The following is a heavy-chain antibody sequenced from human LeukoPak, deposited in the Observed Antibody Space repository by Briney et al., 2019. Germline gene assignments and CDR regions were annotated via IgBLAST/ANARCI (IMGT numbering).Heavy chain of an antibody. CDR1: GGSFSGYY. CDR2: INHSGST. V-gene: IGHV4-34*01. CDR3: ARRRSYGSGSYWIDY. D-gene: IGHD3-10*01. J-gene: IGHJ4*02. Sequence: SETLSLTCAVYGGSFSGYYWSWIRQPPGKGLEWIGEINHSGSTNYNPSLKSRVTISVDTSKNQFSLKLSSATAADTAVYYCARRRSYGSGSYWIDYWGQGTLVTVSS.